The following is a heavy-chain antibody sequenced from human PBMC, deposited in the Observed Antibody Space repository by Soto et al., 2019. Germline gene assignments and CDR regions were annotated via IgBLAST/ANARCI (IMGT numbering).Heavy chain of an antibody. CDR1: GGSFSDYY. V-gene: IGHV4-34*01. D-gene: IGHD3-3*01. CDR3: ARVRDWFDP. Sequence: SETLSLTCAVYGGSFSDYYWTWIRQPPGKGLEWIGEINHSESTNYNPSLKSRVTISVDTSKNQFSLKVASVTAADTAVYYCARVRDWFDPWGQGTLVTVSS. CDR2: INHSEST. J-gene: IGHJ5*02.